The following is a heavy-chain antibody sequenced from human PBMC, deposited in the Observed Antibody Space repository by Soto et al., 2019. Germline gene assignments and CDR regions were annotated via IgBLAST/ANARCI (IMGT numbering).Heavy chain of an antibody. CDR1: GYTFTDYY. J-gene: IGHJ6*02. CDR3: ARDQSPSSGWPGMDV. D-gene: IGHD6-19*01. CDR2: INPNSGGA. V-gene: IGHV1-2*02. Sequence: ASVKVSCKASGYTFTDYYMHWVRQAPGQGLEWMGWINPNSGGANYAQKFQGRVTMTRDTSISTAYMELNRLRSDDTAVYYCARDQSPSSGWPGMDVWGQGTTVTVSS.